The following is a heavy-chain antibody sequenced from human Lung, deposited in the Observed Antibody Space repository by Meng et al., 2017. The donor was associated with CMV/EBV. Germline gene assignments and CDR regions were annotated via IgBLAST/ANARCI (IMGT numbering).Heavy chain of an antibody. J-gene: IGHJ6*02. CDR1: GFTFSSYS. CDR3: ARDAEQLVRGGGMDV. CDR2: ISSSSSYI. Sequence: ESXKISXAASGFTFSSYSMNWVRQAPGKGLEWVSSISSSSSYIYYADSVKGRFTISRDNAKNSLYLQMNSLRAEDTAVYYCARDAEQLVRGGGMDVWGQGPTVTVSS. D-gene: IGHD6-6*01. V-gene: IGHV3-21*01.